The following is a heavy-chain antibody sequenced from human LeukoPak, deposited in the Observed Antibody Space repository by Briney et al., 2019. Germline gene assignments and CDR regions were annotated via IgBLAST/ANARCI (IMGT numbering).Heavy chain of an antibody. D-gene: IGHD6-19*01. J-gene: IGHJ4*02. Sequence: GGSLRLSCAASGFTFSSYAMSWVRQAPGRGLEWVSGISGSGDSTNYADSVKGRFTSSRDDSKNTLFLQMNMLRAEDTAVYYCAKIPVSYSSGWSNFDYWGQGTLVTVSS. CDR3: AKIPVSYSSGWSNFDY. V-gene: IGHV3-23*01. CDR2: ISGSGDST. CDR1: GFTFSSYA.